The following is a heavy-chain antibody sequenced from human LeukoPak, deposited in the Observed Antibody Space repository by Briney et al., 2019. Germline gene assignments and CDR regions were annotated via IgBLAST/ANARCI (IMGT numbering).Heavy chain of an antibody. Sequence: PGGSLRLSCAASGFTSSSYAMSWVRQAPGKGLEWVSVISGSGGSTYYADSVKGRFAISRDNSKNTLYLQMDSLRAEDTAVYYCAKDLWYSDYGSPAYWGQGTLVTVSS. CDR1: GFTSSSYA. V-gene: IGHV3-23*01. CDR3: AKDLWYSDYGSPAY. D-gene: IGHD5-12*01. J-gene: IGHJ4*02. CDR2: ISGSGGST.